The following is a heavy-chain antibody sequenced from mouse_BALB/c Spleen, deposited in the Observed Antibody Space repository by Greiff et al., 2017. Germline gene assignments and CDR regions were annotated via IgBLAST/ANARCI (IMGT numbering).Heavy chain of an antibody. CDR1: GYSITSDYA. D-gene: IGHD1-1*01. J-gene: IGHJ2*01. V-gene: IGHV3-2*02. CDR3: ARSDYGSSYDFDY. CDR2: ISYSGST. Sequence: EVQLQQSGPGLVKPSQSLSLTCTVTGYSITSDYAWNWIRQFPGNKLEWMGYISYSGSTSYNPSLKSRISITRDTSKNQFFLQLNSVTTEDTATYYCARSDYGSSYDFDYWGQGTTLTVFS.